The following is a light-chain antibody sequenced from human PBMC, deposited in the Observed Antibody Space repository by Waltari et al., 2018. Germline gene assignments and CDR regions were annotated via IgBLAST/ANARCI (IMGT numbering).Light chain of an antibody. V-gene: IGKV1-27*01. CDR3: QKYNAAPWT. Sequence: DFQMTQSPSSLSASVGDRVTITCRASQGITNYLAWYQQRPGKVPKLLIYAASTLQSGVPSRFSGSGSGTDFTLTISSLQPGDVATYYCQKYNAAPWTFGQGTKVEI. J-gene: IGKJ1*01. CDR1: QGITNY. CDR2: AAS.